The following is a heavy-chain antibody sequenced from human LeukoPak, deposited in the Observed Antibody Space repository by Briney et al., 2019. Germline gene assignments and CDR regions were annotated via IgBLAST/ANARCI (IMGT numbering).Heavy chain of an antibody. CDR3: AREDIAAAGTGAYYYYYMDV. V-gene: IGHV4-4*07. J-gene: IGHJ6*03. Sequence: PSENLSLTCTVSGGSISSYYWSWIRQPAGKGLEWIGRIYTSGSTNYNPSLKSRVTMSVDTSKNQFSLKLSSVTAADTAVYYCAREDIAAAGTGAYYYYYMDVWGKGTTVTVSS. D-gene: IGHD6-13*01. CDR1: GGSISSYY. CDR2: IYTSGST.